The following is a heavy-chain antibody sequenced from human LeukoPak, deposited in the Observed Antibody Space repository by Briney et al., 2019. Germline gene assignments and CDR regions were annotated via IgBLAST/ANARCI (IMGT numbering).Heavy chain of an antibody. V-gene: IGHV4-59*08. CDR2: IYYRGTT. D-gene: IGHD4-17*01. Sequence: AETLSHTCTVSGVTISNFSSSWIRQPPGKGLEWNRYIYYRGTTDYKPSLKSQVIISVDTSKNQFFMQLSSVTAADTCVYYCASGGNGDYYYDYWGQGTLITVSS. CDR3: ASGGNGDYYYDY. J-gene: IGHJ4*02. CDR1: GVTISNFS.